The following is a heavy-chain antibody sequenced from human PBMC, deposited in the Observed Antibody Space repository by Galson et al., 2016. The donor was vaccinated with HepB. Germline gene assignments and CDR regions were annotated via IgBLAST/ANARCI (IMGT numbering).Heavy chain of an antibody. V-gene: IGHV3-66*01. CDR2: IYKDGTT. J-gene: IGHJ4*02. CDR1: GFTVSSKY. Sequence: SLRLSCAASGFTVSSKYMSWVRQAPGKGLEWVSVIYKDGTTHHADSVKGRFTISRDNSKNTLYLQVNSLRAEDTAVYYCARGATDDYGDYLDYWGQGTLVTVSS. D-gene: IGHD4-17*01. CDR3: ARGATDDYGDYLDY.